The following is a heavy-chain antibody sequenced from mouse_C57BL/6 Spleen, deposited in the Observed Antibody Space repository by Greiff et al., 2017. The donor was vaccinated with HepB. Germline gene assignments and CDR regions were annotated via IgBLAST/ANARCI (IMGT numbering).Heavy chain of an antibody. Sequence: VHLVESGPGLVAPSQSLSITCTVSGFSLTSYGVDWVRQSPGKGLEWLGVIWGVGSTNYNSALKSRLSISKDNSKSQVFLKMNSLQTDDTAMYYCASRANWDWFAYWGQGTLVTVSA. CDR3: ASRANWDWFAY. D-gene: IGHD4-1*01. CDR2: IWGVGST. CDR1: GFSLTSYG. J-gene: IGHJ3*01. V-gene: IGHV2-6*01.